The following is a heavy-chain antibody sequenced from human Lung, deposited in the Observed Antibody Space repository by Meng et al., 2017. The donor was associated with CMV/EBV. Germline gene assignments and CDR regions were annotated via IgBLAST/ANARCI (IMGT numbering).Heavy chain of an antibody. CDR3: GRGTPAAMLGVVYSFAV. V-gene: IGHV3-21*01. CDR2: INMESTTI. CDR1: GLTFRNYN. D-gene: IGHD3-3*01. J-gene: IGHJ4*02. Sequence: GGSXRLXCEVSGLTFRNYNLDWVRQAPGKGLEWVSSINMESTTIYYADSVKGRFTISRDDAKNSLYLQMNTLRGEDTAVYYCGRGTPAAMLGVVYSFAVWXRGTLVTVSS.